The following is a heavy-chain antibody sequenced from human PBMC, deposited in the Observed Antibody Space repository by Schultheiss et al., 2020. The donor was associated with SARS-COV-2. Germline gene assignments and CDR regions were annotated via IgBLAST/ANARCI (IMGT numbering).Heavy chain of an antibody. CDR3: ARVAVAGLHYYYYGMDV. Sequence: GGSLRLSCAASGFTFSSYSMNWVRQAPGKGLEWVSYISSSSSTIYYADSVKGRFTISRDNAKNSLYLQMNSLRDEDTAVYYCARVAVAGLHYYYYGMDVWGQGTTVTVSS. CDR1: GFTFSSYS. D-gene: IGHD6-19*01. J-gene: IGHJ6*02. V-gene: IGHV3-48*02. CDR2: ISSSSSTI.